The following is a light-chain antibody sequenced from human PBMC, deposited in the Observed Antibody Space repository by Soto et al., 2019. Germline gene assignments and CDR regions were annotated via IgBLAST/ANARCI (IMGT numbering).Light chain of an antibody. J-gene: IGLJ1*01. CDR1: NRDVSSYNF. CDR3: CSYTTSSTYV. Sequence: QSALTQPASVSGSPGQSITISCTGTNRDVSSYNFVSWYQQHPGKAPKLIIFDVSDRPSGVSHRFSGSKSGNTASLTISGLQAEDDADYYCCSYTTSSTYVFGTGTKVTVL. CDR2: DVS. V-gene: IGLV2-14*03.